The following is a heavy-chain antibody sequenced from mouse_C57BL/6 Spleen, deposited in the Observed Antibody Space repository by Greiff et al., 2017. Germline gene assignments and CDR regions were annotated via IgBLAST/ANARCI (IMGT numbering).Heavy chain of an antibody. CDR2: IYPGDGDT. J-gene: IGHJ4*01. V-gene: IGHV1-80*01. CDR3: ARKHYSNGYAMDY. CDR1: GYAFSSYW. D-gene: IGHD2-5*01. Sequence: QVQLQQSGAELVKPGASVKISCKASGYAFSSYWMNWVKQRPGQGLEWIGQIYPGDGDTNYNGKFKGKATLTADKSSSTAYMQLSSLTSEDSAVYFCARKHYSNGYAMDYWGQGTSVTVSS.